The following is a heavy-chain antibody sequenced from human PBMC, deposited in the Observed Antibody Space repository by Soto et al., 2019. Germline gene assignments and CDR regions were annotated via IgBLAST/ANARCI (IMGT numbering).Heavy chain of an antibody. D-gene: IGHD6-6*01. J-gene: IGHJ6*02. CDR3: AREGGASSAEIHGSLNYGMDV. CDR1: GFTFSSYE. V-gene: IGHV3-48*03. Sequence: GGSVRLSCAVSGFTFSSYEMNWVRRAPGKGLEWISSITSRGTTVYYSDSVKGRFTISRDNIKNSLLLEMNSLRAEDTAVYYCAREGGASSAEIHGSLNYGMDVWGQGTTVTVSS. CDR2: ITSRGTTV.